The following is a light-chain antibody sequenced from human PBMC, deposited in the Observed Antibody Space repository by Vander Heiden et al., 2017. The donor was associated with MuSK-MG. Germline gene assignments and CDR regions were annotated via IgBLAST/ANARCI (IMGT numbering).Light chain of an antibody. Sequence: EIVLTQSPGTLSLSPVDRATLSCRASQSVSSSYLAWYQQKPGQAPRLLIYGASSRATGIPDRFGGSGSGTDFTLTISRLEPEDFAVYYCQQYGSSPPITFGQGTRLEIK. J-gene: IGKJ5*01. CDR3: QQYGSSPPIT. CDR1: QSVSSSY. CDR2: GAS. V-gene: IGKV3-20*01.